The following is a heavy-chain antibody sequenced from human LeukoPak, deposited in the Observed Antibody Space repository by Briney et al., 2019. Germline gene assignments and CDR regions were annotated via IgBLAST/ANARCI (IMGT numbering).Heavy chain of an antibody. V-gene: IGHV3-7*01. D-gene: IGHD6-13*01. CDR2: IKQDGSEK. Sequence: PGGSLRLSCAASGFTFSSYWMSWVRQAPGKGLEWVANIKQDGSEKYYVDSVKGRFTISRDNAKNSLYLQMNSLRAEDTAVYYCARDGYSSSFAGFSWFDPWGQGTLDTVSS. CDR1: GFTFSSYW. CDR3: ARDGYSSSFAGFSWFDP. J-gene: IGHJ5*02.